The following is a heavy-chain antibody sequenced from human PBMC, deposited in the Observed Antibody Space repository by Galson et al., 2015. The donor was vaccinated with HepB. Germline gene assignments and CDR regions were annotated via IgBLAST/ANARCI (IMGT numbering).Heavy chain of an antibody. CDR3: VRPLQRLNGMDV. CDR2: IHSGGGP. Sequence: SLRLSCAASGFTATTNYICWVRQAPGKGLEWLSCIHSGGGPYYADSVKGRFTMSRDNSKNTPYFEMNNLRVDDTAGYYCVRPLQRLNGMDVWGQGTTVTVSS. CDR1: GFTATTNY. D-gene: IGHD1-1*01. J-gene: IGHJ6*02. V-gene: IGHV3-53*01.